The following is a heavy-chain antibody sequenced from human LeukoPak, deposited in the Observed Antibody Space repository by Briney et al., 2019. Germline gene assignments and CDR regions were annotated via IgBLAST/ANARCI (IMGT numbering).Heavy chain of an antibody. CDR3: ARYATVAAHRDFDY. J-gene: IGHJ4*02. V-gene: IGHV3-48*03. CDR1: GFTFSSYE. D-gene: IGHD6-19*01. Sequence: PGGSLRLSCAASGFTFSSYEMNWVRQAPGKGLEWVSYISSSGSTIFYADSVKGRFTISRDNAKNSLYLQMNSLRAEDTALYYCARYATVAAHRDFDYWGQGTLVTVSS. CDR2: ISSSGSTI.